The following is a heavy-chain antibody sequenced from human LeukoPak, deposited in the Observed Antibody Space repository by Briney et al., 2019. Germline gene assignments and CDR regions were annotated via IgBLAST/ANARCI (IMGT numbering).Heavy chain of an antibody. D-gene: IGHD3-22*01. CDR2: ISGSSGST. CDR3: AKHAAVVVVIASDY. CDR1: GFTFSSYA. V-gene: IGHV3-23*01. J-gene: IGHJ4*02. Sequence: PGGSLRLSCAASGFTFSSYAMSWVRQAPGKGLEWVSAISGSSGSTYYADSVKGRFTISRDNSKNTLYLQMNSLRAEDTAVYYCAKHAAVVVVIASDYWGQGTLVTVSS.